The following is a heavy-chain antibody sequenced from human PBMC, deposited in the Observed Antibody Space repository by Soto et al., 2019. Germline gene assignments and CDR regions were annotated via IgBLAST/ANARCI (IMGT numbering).Heavy chain of an antibody. CDR1: GFTVSRIY. CDR3: ARKGPPRDAFDI. Sequence: GGSLRLSCVVSGFTVSRIYMSWVRQTPGKGLEWVSGVLGGGGSTFYADSVKGRFTISRDNSKNTLYVQMNSLRAEDTAIYYCARKGPPRDAFDIWGQGTMVTVPS. V-gene: IGHV3-23*01. J-gene: IGHJ3*02. CDR2: VLGGGGST.